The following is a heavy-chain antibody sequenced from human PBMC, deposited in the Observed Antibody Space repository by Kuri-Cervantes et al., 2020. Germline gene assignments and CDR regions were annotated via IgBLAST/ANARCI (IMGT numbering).Heavy chain of an antibody. CDR3: AREAPDGDYYYGMDV. J-gene: IGHJ6*02. V-gene: IGHV4-59*01. D-gene: IGHD4-17*01. CDR2: IYYSGST. Sequence: SETLSLTCTVSGGSISSYYWSWIRQPPGKGLEWIGYIYYSGSTNYNPSLKSRVTISVDTSKNQFSLKLSSVTAADTAVYYCAREAPDGDYYYGMDVWGQGTTVTVSS. CDR1: GGSISSYY.